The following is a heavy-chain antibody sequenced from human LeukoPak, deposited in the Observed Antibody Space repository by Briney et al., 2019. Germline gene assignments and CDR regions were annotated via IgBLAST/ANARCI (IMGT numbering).Heavy chain of an antibody. D-gene: IGHD3-16*01. J-gene: IGHJ6*02. CDR3: ATYTHWVAGDV. CDR1: GFTFSDSW. V-gene: IGHV3-7*01. CDR2: MNQDGSAK. Sequence: GGSLRLSCAASGFTFSDSWMGWVRQAPGKGLEWVANMNQDGSAKGYVDSVKSRFTISRGNARNSLYLQMSSLRPEDTAVYYCATYTHWVAGDVWGQGTTVTVSS.